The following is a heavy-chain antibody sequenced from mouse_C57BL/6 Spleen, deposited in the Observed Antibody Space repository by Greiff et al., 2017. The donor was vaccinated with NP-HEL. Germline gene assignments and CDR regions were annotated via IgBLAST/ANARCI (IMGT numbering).Heavy chain of an antibody. D-gene: IGHD2-12*01. V-gene: IGHV1-18*01. CDR3: ARFYYSSGDYAMDY. CDR1: GYTFTDYN. Sequence: EVQLQQSGPELVKPGASVKIPCKASGYTFTDYNMDWVKQSHGKSLEWIGDINPNNGGTIYNQKFKGKATLTVDKSSSTAYMELRSLTTEDTAVYYCARFYYSSGDYAMDYWGQGTSVTVSS. J-gene: IGHJ4*01. CDR2: INPNNGGT.